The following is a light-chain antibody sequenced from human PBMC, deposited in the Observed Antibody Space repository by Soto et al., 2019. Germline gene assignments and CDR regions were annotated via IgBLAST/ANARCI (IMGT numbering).Light chain of an antibody. CDR2: DAS. V-gene: IGKV3-20*01. CDR3: QQYGSSGT. J-gene: IGKJ1*01. CDR1: QSVTSDY. Sequence: EIVLTQSPGTLSLSPGERATLSCRASQSVTSDYLAWYQQKPAQVPSLLIYDASNRAAGIPDRFSGSGSGTDFTLTISRLEPEDFAVYYCQQYGSSGTFGQGTKVDIK.